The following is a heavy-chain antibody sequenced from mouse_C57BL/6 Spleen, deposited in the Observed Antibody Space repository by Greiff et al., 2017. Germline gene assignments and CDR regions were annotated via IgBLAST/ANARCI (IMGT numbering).Heavy chain of an antibody. J-gene: IGHJ2*01. CDR1: GYTFTDYN. CDR3: ARSVYYSNYFDY. CDR2: INPNNGGT. V-gene: IGHV1-18*01. Sequence: EVKLMESGPELVKPGASVKIPCKASGYTFTDYNMDWVKQSHGKSLEWIGDINPNNGGTIYNQKFKGKATLTVDKSSSTAYMELRSLTSEDTAVYYCARSVYYSNYFDYWGQGTTLTVSS. D-gene: IGHD2-5*01.